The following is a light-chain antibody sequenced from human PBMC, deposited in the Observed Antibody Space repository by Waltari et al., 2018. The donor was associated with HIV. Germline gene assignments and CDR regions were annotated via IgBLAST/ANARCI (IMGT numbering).Light chain of an antibody. V-gene: IGLV3-1*01. Sequence: SSELTQAPSVSVSPGQTASLPCSGDKLGDRYSSWYQQKPGQSPVLVIYQDTKRPSGISERFSGSNSGNTATLTISGTQAMDEADYYCQVWDNSSAVVFGGGTKLTVL. CDR2: QDT. CDR3: QVWDNSSAVV. CDR1: KLGDRY. J-gene: IGLJ2*01.